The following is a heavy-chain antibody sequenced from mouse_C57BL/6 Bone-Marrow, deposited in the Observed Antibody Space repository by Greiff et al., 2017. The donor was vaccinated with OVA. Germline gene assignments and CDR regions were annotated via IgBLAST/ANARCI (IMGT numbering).Heavy chain of an antibody. V-gene: IGHV1-66*01. J-gene: IGHJ2*01. CDR3: ARAGGYYYFDY. Sequence: QVQLQQSGPELVKPGASVKISCKASGYSFTSYYIHWVKQRPGQGLEWIGWIYPGSGNTKYNEKFKGKATLTADTSSSTAYMQLSSLTSEDSAVYYGARAGGYYYFDYWGQGTTLTVSS. D-gene: IGHD1-1*01. CDR1: GYSFTSYY. CDR2: IYPGSGNT.